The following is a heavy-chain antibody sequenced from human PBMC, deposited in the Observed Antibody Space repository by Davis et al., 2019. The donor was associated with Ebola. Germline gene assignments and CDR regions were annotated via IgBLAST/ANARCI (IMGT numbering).Heavy chain of an antibody. V-gene: IGHV4-34*01. Sequence: MPSETLSLTCAVYGGSFSGYYWSWIRQPPGKGLEWIGEINHSGSTNYKPSLKSRITISADTSKNQFSLQLTSVTAADTAVYYCARHRPGPYDIWGQGTLVTVFS. CDR1: GGSFSGYY. CDR2: INHSGST. CDR3: ARHRPGPYDI. D-gene: IGHD3-22*01. J-gene: IGHJ4*02.